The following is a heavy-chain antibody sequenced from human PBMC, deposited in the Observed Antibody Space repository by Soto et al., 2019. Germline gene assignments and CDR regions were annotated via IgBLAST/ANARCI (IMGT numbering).Heavy chain of an antibody. J-gene: IGHJ4*02. V-gene: IGHV3-30*03. Sequence: QVQLVESGGGVVQPGGSLRLSCAASGFTFSGYGMHWVRQSPGGGLEWVAILANDGSYQYYAESVKGRFTISRDNSKNTLYLQMDSLRPEDTAVYYCARSIGGSSYYPPDYWGQGTRVTASS. CDR2: LANDGSYQ. D-gene: IGHD2-15*01. CDR3: ARSIGGSSYYPPDY. CDR1: GFTFSGYG.